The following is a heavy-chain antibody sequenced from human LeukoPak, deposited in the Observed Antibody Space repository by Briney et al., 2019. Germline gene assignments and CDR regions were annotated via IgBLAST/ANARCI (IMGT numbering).Heavy chain of an antibody. Sequence: SETLSLTCAVYGGSFSGYYWSWIRQPPGKGLEWIGEINHSGSTNYNPSLKSRVTISVDTSKNQFSLKLSSVTAADTAVYYCARDRSSGWYYNWFDPWGQGTTVTVSS. J-gene: IGHJ5*01. D-gene: IGHD6-19*01. CDR3: ARDRSSGWYYNWFDP. CDR1: GGSFSGYY. CDR2: INHSGST. V-gene: IGHV4-34*01.